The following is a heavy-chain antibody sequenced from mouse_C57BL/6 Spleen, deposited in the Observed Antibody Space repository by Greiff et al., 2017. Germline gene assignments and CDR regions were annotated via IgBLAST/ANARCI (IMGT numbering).Heavy chain of an antibody. D-gene: IGHD2-5*01. J-gene: IGHJ2*01. CDR3: ARRGPYSNYEEGVDY. CDR2: IYPRSGNT. V-gene: IGHV1-81*01. CDR1: GYTFTSYG. Sequence: QVQLQQSGAELARPGASVKLSCKASGYTFTSYGISWVKQRTGQGLEWIGEIYPRSGNTYYNEKFKGKATLTADKSSSTAYMELRSLTSEDSAVYFGARRGPYSNYEEGVDYWGQGTTLTVSS.